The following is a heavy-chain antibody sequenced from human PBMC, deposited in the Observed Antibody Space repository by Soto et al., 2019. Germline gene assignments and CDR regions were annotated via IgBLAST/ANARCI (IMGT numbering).Heavy chain of an antibody. Sequence: QVQLVQSGAEVKQPGASVKVSCKASGYTFTSYGISWVRQAPGQGLEWMGWISAYNGNTNYAQKLQGRVTMPTDTSTSTADLELGSLRSDDTGVYSCARDSPSARGDYWGQGTLVTVSS. D-gene: IGHD6-25*01. J-gene: IGHJ4*02. CDR1: GYTFTSYG. CDR2: ISAYNGNT. CDR3: ARDSPSARGDY. V-gene: IGHV1-18*01.